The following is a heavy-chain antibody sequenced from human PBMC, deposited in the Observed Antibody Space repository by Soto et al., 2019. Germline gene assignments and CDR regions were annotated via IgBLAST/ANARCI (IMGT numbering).Heavy chain of an antibody. Sequence: SVKVSCKASGGTFSSYVISWVRQAPGQGLEWMGGIIPIFGTANYAQKFQGRVTITADEPTSTAYMELSSLRSEDTAIYYCARERPERGYSYSYTWFYPWGQGTLVTVP. CDR3: ARERPERGYSYSYTWFYP. CDR2: IIPIFGTA. V-gene: IGHV1-69*13. CDR1: GGTFSSYV. D-gene: IGHD5-18*01. J-gene: IGHJ5*02.